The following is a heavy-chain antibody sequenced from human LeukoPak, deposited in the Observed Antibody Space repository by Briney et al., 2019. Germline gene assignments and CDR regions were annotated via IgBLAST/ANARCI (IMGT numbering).Heavy chain of an antibody. D-gene: IGHD6-6*01. Sequence: SETLSLTCAVYGGSFSGYYWSWIRQPPGKGLEWIGEINHSGSTNYNPSLKSRVTISVDTSKNQFSLKLSSVTAADTAVYYCARAQQLVLIDYWGQGTLVTVSS. CDR1: GGSFSGYY. CDR3: ARAQQLVLIDY. J-gene: IGHJ4*02. CDR2: INHSGST. V-gene: IGHV4-34*01.